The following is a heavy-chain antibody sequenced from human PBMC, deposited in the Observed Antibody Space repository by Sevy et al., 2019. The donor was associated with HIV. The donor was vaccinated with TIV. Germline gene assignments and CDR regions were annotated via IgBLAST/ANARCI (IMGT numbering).Heavy chain of an antibody. V-gene: IGHV3-33*08. Sequence: GGSLRLSCAASGFTFSSYGMHWVRQAPGKGLEWVAVIYYDGNNKYYADSMKGRFTISRDNSKNKLYLQMNSLRAEDTAVYYCARDSNDYGDYRLSYYFDYWGQGTLVTVSS. CDR2: IYYDGNNK. CDR3: ARDSNDYGDYRLSYYFDY. CDR1: GFTFSSYG. D-gene: IGHD4-17*01. J-gene: IGHJ4*02.